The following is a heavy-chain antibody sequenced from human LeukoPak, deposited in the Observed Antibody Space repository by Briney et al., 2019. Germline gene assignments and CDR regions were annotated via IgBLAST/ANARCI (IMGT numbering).Heavy chain of an antibody. CDR3: ARDNGGTTYDFWSGYCLDY. CDR1: GFTFSSYA. V-gene: IGHV3-21*01. D-gene: IGHD3-3*01. J-gene: IGHJ4*02. CDR2: ISSSSSYI. Sequence: GGSLRLSCAASGFTFSSYAMSWVRQAPGKGLEWVSSISSSSSYIYYADSVKGRFTISRDNAKNSLYLQMNSLRAEDTAVYYCARDNGGTTYDFWSGYCLDYWGQGTLVTVSS.